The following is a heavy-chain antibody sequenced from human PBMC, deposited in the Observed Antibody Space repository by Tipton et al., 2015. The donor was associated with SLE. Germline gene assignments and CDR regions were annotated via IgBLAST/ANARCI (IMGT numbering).Heavy chain of an antibody. CDR1: GASISIGYY. D-gene: IGHD1-26*01. CDR3: ARQVGAPGAFYYYMDV. V-gene: IGHV4-38-2*01. Sequence: TLSLTCAVSGASISIGYYWGWIRQSPGMGLEWIGTIFHSGDTYYNPSLRSRVTILGDTSKNQFSLNLMSVTTADTALYYCARQVGAPGAFYYYMDVWGKGTTVTVSS. J-gene: IGHJ6*03. CDR2: IFHSGDT.